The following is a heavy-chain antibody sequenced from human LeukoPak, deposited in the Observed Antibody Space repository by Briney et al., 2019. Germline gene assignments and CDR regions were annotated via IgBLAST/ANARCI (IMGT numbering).Heavy chain of an antibody. J-gene: IGHJ4*02. V-gene: IGHV3-53*01. CDR2: IYSGGST. CDR1: GFTVSSNY. D-gene: IGHD3-3*01. Sequence: PGGSLRLSCAASGFTVSSNYMSWVRQAPGKGLEWVSVIYSGGSTYYADSVKGRFTISRDNSKNTLYLQMNSLRAEDTAVYYCAKDPAYYDFWSGYYTGGNFDYWGQGTLVTVSS. CDR3: AKDPAYYDFWSGYYTGGNFDY.